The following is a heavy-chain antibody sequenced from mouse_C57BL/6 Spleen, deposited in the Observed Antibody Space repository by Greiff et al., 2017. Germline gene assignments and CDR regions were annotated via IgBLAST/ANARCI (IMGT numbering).Heavy chain of an antibody. CDR3: ARDDGYSFFAY. D-gene: IGHD2-3*01. J-gene: IGHJ3*01. V-gene: IGHV1-55*01. Sequence: QVHVKQPGAELVKPGASVKMSCKASGYTFTSYWITWVKQRPGQGLEWIGDIYPGSGSTNYNEKFKSKATLTVDTSSSTAYMQLSSLTSEASAVYDCARDDGYSFFAYWGQGTLVTVSA. CDR1: GYTFTSYW. CDR2: IYPGSGST.